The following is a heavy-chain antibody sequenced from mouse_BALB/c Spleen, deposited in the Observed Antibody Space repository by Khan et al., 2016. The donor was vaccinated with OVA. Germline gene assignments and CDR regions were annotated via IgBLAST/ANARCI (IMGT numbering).Heavy chain of an antibody. D-gene: IGHD2-10*01. CDR2: IWSDGST. J-gene: IGHJ4*01. CDR3: ARQPYYHYNIMDY. V-gene: IGHV2-6-1*01. Sequence: VQLQESGPGLVAPPQSLSITCTISGFSLTNYGVHWVRQPPGKGLEWLVVIWSDGSTTYNSPLKSRLTISKDNSKSQVFLKMNSLQTDDTAMYFCARQPYYHYNIMDYWGQGTSVTVSS. CDR1: GFSLTNYG.